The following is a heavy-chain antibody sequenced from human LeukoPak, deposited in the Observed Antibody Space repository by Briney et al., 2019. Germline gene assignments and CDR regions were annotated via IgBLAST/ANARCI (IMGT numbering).Heavy chain of an antibody. CDR2: ISGSSGYI. J-gene: IGHJ3*02. Sequence: VGSLRLSGAASGFTFSSYSMNWVRQAPGKGLEWVSSISGSSGYIYYADSLKGRFTISRDNAKNSLSLQMNSLRAEDTAVYYCARDPGDNLYDAVDIWGQGTMVTVSS. D-gene: IGHD1-14*01. CDR1: GFTFSSYS. CDR3: ARDPGDNLYDAVDI. V-gene: IGHV3-21*01.